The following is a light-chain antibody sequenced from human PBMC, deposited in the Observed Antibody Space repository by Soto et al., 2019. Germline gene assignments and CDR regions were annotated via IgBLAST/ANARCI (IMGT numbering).Light chain of an antibody. V-gene: IGKV4-1*01. Sequence: DIVMTQSPASLPLFLAEGATTNSSSARGVLYSPKNKNYLAWYQQKPGQPLKLLIYWASTRESGVPDRFSGSGSGTDFTLTISSLQAEDVAVYYCQQYYSTSWTFGQGTKVEIK. J-gene: IGKJ1*01. CDR3: QQYYSTSWT. CDR1: RGVLYSPKNKNY. CDR2: WAS.